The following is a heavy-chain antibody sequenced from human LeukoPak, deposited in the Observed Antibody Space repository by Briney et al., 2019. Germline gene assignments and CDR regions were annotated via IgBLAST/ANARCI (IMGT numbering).Heavy chain of an antibody. CDR3: AELGITMIGGV. CDR2: ISSSGSTI. V-gene: IGHV3-48*03. D-gene: IGHD3-10*02. Sequence: GGSLRLSCAASGFIFSSYEMNWVRQALGKGLEWVSYISSSGSTIYYADSVKGRFIISRDNAKSSLYLQMNSLRAEDTAVYYCAELGITMIGGVWGKGTTVTISS. CDR1: GFIFSSYE. J-gene: IGHJ6*04.